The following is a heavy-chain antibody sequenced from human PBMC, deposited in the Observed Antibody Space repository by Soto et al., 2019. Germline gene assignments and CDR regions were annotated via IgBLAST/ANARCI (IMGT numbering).Heavy chain of an antibody. Sequence: SETLSLTCAVSGDSISSGYNWGCIRQSPGKGLEWIASIYHSGSAYYRPSLESRVTISVDTSKNQFSLKLVSVTAADTAVYYCAREWAEMIRGVPSRRPGFFDYWGQGALVTVSS. D-gene: IGHD3-10*01. J-gene: IGHJ4*02. CDR2: IYHSGSA. V-gene: IGHV4-38-2*02. CDR1: GDSISSGYN. CDR3: AREWAEMIRGVPSRRPGFFDY.